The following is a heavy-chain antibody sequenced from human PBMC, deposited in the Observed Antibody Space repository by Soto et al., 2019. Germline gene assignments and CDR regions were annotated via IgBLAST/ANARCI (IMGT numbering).Heavy chain of an antibody. J-gene: IGHJ4*02. Sequence: EVQLLESGGGLVQPGGSLRLSCAASGFTFSSYAMSWVRQAPGKGLEWVSTITGSGGSTYYADSVKGRFTISRDNSKNTLYLQMNSLRAEDTAVYYCATFSGWRQNDYWGQGTLVTVSS. CDR1: GFTFSSYA. CDR2: ITGSGGST. CDR3: ATFSGWRQNDY. D-gene: IGHD6-19*01. V-gene: IGHV3-23*01.